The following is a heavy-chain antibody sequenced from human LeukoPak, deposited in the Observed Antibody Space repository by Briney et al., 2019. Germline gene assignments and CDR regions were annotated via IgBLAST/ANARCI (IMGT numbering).Heavy chain of an antibody. Sequence: SETLSLTCTVSGGSINNYYWSWIRQPPGKGLEWIGYIYYSGSTNYNPSLKSRVTISLDTSKNQFSLKLSSVTAADTAVYYCARDRCSSRSCYLTITQKGCFDLWGRGTVVTVSS. D-gene: IGHD2-2*01. CDR2: IYYSGST. CDR3: ARDRCSSRSCYLTITQKGCFDL. CDR1: GGSINNYY. V-gene: IGHV4-59*01. J-gene: IGHJ2*01.